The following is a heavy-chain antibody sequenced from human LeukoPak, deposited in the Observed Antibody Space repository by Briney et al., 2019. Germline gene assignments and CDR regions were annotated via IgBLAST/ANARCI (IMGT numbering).Heavy chain of an antibody. CDR2: IHYSGNS. J-gene: IGHJ4*02. CDR1: GGSISSGDFY. CDR3: ARGEMATTYYFDY. V-gene: IGHV4-31*03. D-gene: IGHD5-24*01. Sequence: SETLSLTCIASGGSISSGDFYCSWIRQHPGKGLEWIGYIHYSGNSYYNPSLKSRVTISVDTSKNQLSLKLTSVTAADTAIYYCARGEMATTYYFDYWGQGTLVTVSS.